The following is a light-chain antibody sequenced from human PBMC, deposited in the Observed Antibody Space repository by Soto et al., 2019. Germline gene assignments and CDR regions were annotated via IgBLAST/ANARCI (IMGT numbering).Light chain of an antibody. CDR3: VAWDDSLNGYV. V-gene: IGLV1-44*01. J-gene: IGLJ1*01. Sequence: QSVLTQPPSASGTPGQRVTISCSGSSSNIGLNTVTWYQHLPRAAPKLLIYTNDQRPSGVPDRFSASKSGTAASLAISGLQSEDEADYYCVAWDDSLNGYVFGTRTKLTVL. CDR1: SSNIGLNT. CDR2: TND.